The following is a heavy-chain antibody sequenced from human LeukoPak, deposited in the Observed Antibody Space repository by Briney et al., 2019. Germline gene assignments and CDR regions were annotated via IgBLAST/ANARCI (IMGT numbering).Heavy chain of an antibody. J-gene: IGHJ4*02. CDR1: GYSFTNYW. CDR2: INPGNSDT. Sequence: GESLKISCKGSGYSFTNYWIGWVRQMPGKGLKWMGVINPGNSDTRYSPSFQGQVTISADKSITTAYLQWSSLKASDTAMYYCARLRWAAGDGYYFDYWGQGTPVTVSS. D-gene: IGHD6-13*01. V-gene: IGHV5-51*01. CDR3: ARLRWAAGDGYYFDY.